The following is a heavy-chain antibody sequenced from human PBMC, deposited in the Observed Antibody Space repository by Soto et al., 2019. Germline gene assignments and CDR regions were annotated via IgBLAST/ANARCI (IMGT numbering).Heavy chain of an antibody. J-gene: IGHJ4*02. CDR3: AKMSSENYYDPVFS. V-gene: IGHV3-11*01. D-gene: IGHD3-22*01. CDR1: GFTFSDYY. CDR2: ISSSGNTI. Sequence: QVQLVESGVGLVQTSGSLRIACVASGFTFSDYYMSWVRQAPGKGLEWVSYISSSGNTIYYADSVKGRFTISRDNAKNSVYLQMNSLRAEDTALYFCAKMSSENYYDPVFSWGQGTLVTVYS.